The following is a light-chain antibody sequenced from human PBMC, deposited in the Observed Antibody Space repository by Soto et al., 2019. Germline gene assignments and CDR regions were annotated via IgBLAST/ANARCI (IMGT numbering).Light chain of an antibody. CDR3: LLCFSGAVV. V-gene: IGLV7-46*01. J-gene: IGLJ2*01. Sequence: QAVVTQEPSLTVSPGGTVTLTCGSSTGAVTSGHYPYWFQQKPGQAPRTLIYDTNNRHSWTPARFSGSLLGGKAALTLSGAQSEDEAEYYCLLCFSGAVVFGGGTQLTVL. CDR2: DTN. CDR1: TGAVTSGHY.